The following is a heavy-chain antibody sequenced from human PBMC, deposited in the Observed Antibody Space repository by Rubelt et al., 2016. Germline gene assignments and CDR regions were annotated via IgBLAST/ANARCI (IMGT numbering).Heavy chain of an antibody. V-gene: IGHV3-15*01. CDR2: IKSGGAT. CDR3: KSYSSTYYDY. Sequence: VRQAPGKGLEWVGRIKSGGATDYGAPVKGRFIISRDDSKNTLYLQMNSLKTEDTGVYYCKSYSSTYYDYWGQGTLVTVSS. D-gene: IGHD6-13*01. J-gene: IGHJ4*02.